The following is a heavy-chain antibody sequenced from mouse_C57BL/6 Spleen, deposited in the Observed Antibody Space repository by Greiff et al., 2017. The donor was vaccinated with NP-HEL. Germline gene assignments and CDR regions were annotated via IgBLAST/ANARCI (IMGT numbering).Heavy chain of an antibody. V-gene: IGHV1-54*01. CDR1: GYAFTNYL. CDR2: INPGSGGT. D-gene: IGHD1-1*01. J-gene: IGHJ2*01. Sequence: QVQLQQSGAELVRPGTSVKVSCKASGYAFTNYLIEWVKQRPGQGLEWIGVINPGSGGTNYNEKFKGKATLTADKSSSTAYMQLSGLKSEDSAVYFCAREATVFDYWGQGTTLTVSS. CDR3: AREATVFDY.